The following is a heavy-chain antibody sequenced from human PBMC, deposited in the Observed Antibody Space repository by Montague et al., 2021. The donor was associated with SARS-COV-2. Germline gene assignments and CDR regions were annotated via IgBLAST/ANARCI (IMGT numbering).Heavy chain of an antibody. D-gene: IGHD3-22*01. CDR1: GFIFSSYE. CDR2: ISNSGDTK. Sequence: SLRLSCPASGFIFSSYEMNWVRQAPGKGLEWVSYISNSGDTKYYADSVKGRFTISRDNAKNPLYLQMSSLRAEDTAVYYCARAGEDYYYDSSGFLYWGQGILVTVSS. CDR3: ARAGEDYYYDSSGFLY. J-gene: IGHJ4*02. V-gene: IGHV3-48*03.